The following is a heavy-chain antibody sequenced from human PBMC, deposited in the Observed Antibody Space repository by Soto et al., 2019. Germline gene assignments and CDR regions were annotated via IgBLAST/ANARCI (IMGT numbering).Heavy chain of an antibody. Sequence: PSETLSLTCTVSSGSITSSLWWSWVRQSPGKGLEWIGEVAQSGYIHSIPSLKSRITISLDKSTKRFSLRLTSVTAADTAVYYCARHQAVRGVINLDGYYYYYMDVWGKGTTVTVSS. V-gene: IGHV4-4*02. CDR1: SGSITSSLW. CDR3: ARHQAVRGVINLDGYYYYYMDV. D-gene: IGHD3-10*01. J-gene: IGHJ6*03. CDR2: VAQSGYI.